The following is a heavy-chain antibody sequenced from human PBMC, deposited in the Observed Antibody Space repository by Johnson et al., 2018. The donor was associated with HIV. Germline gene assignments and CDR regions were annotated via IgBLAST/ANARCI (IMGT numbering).Heavy chain of an antibody. Sequence: QVQLVESGGGLVQPGRSLRLSCAASGFTFSSYAMHWVRQAPGKGLEWVAVISYDGSNKYYADSVKGRFTIYRDNSKNTLYLQMNSLRAEDTAVYYCARDGWFGEGAFDIWGQGTMVTVSS. V-gene: IGHV3-30-3*01. CDR2: ISYDGSNK. CDR3: ARDGWFGEGAFDI. CDR1: GFTFSSYA. J-gene: IGHJ3*02. D-gene: IGHD3-10*01.